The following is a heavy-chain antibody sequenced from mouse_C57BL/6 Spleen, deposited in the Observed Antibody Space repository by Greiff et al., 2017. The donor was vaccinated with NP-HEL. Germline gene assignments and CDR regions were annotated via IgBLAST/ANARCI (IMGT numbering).Heavy chain of an antibody. D-gene: IGHD1-1*01. V-gene: IGHV1-81*01. CDR2: IYPRSGNT. J-gene: IGHJ2*01. Sequence: VKLVESGAELARPGASVKLSCKASGYTFTSYGISWVKQRTGQGLEWIGEIYPRSGNTYYNEKFKGKATLTADKSSSTAYMELRSLTSEDSAVYFCARSDYGPYFDYWGQGTTLTVSS. CDR1: GYTFTSYG. CDR3: ARSDYGPYFDY.